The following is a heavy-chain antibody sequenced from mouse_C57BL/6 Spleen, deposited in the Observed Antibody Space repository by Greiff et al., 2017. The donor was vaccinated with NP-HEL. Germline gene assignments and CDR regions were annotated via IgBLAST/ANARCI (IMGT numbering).Heavy chain of an antibody. CDR2: INPNYGTT. Sequence: VQLQQSGPELVKPGASVKISCKASGYSFTDYNMNWVKQSNGKSLEWIGVINPNYGTTSYNQKFKGKATLTVDQSSSTAYMQLNSLTSENSAVYCCARGPFITTVVASMDYWGQGTSVTVSS. CDR3: ARGPFITTVVASMDY. D-gene: IGHD1-1*01. CDR1: GYSFTDYN. V-gene: IGHV1-39*01. J-gene: IGHJ4*01.